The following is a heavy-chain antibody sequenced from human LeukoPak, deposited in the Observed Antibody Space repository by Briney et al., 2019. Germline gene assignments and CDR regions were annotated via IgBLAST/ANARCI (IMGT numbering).Heavy chain of an antibody. CDR2: IYYSGST. CDR1: GGSISSYY. D-gene: IGHD6-19*01. Sequence: SETLSLTCTVSGGSISSYYWSWIRQPPGKGLEWIGYIYYSGSTNYNPSLKSRVTMSVDTSKNQFSLKLSSVTAADTAVYYCARGYSSGWYIYYYGMDVWGQGTTVTVSS. J-gene: IGHJ6*02. CDR3: ARGYSSGWYIYYYGMDV. V-gene: IGHV4-59*08.